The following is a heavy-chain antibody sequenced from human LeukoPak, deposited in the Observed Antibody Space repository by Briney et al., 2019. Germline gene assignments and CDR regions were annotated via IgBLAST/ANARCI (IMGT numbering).Heavy chain of an antibody. CDR3: ARGHDIAVAGLFDY. CDR2: INWNGGST. J-gene: IGHJ4*02. D-gene: IGHD6-19*01. V-gene: IGHV3-20*04. Sequence: LGGSLRLSCAASGFTFDDYGMSWVRQAPGKGLEWVSGINWNGGSTGYADSVKGRFTISRDNAKNSLYLQMNSLRAEDTALYYCARGHDIAVAGLFDYWGQGTLVTVSS. CDR1: GFTFDDYG.